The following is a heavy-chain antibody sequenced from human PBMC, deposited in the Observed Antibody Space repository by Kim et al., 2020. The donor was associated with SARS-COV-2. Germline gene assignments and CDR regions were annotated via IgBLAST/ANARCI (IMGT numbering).Heavy chain of an antibody. J-gene: IGHJ4*02. CDR1: GFTFSSYS. V-gene: IGHV3-21*04. D-gene: IGHD6-19*01. CDR3: ARVLTSGWSYFDY. CDR2: ISRSSSYI. Sequence: GGSLRLSCAASGFTFSSYSMNWVRQAPGKGLEWISSISRSSSYIYYADSVKGRFTISRDNARASLYLQMNSLRAEDTAVYYCARVLTSGWSYFDYWGQGT.